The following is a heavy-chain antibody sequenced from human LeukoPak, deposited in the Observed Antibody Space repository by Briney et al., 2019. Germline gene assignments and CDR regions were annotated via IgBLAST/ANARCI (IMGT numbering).Heavy chain of an antibody. CDR2: IYSSGST. CDR3: ARADGYTSPLDY. Sequence: SETLSLTCTVSGGSISSFYWNWIRQPAGKGLEWIRRIYSSGSTNYNPSLKSRVTMSLDTPQNDFSLKLSSVTAADTAVYYCARADGYTSPLDYWGQGTLVTVSS. D-gene: IGHD5-24*01. V-gene: IGHV4-4*07. CDR1: GGSISSFY. J-gene: IGHJ4*02.